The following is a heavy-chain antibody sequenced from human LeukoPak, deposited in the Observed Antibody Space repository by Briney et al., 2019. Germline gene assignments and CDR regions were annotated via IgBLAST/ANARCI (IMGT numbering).Heavy chain of an antibody. J-gene: IGHJ4*02. Sequence: GGSLRLSCAASGFTVSSNYMSWVRQAPGKGLEWVSSIYSGGSSDYADSVKGRFTISRDNSKNTLYLQMNSLRAEDTAVYYCAIGSPMTRRFFDYWGQGTLVTVSS. D-gene: IGHD3-22*01. CDR3: AIGSPMTRRFFDY. CDR1: GFTVSSNY. V-gene: IGHV3-66*01. CDR2: IYSGGSS.